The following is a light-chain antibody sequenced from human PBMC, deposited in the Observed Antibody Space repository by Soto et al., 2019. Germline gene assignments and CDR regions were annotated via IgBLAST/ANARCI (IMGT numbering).Light chain of an antibody. CDR1: SSNIGSNT. Sequence: CSGSSSNIGSNTVNWYQQLPGTAPKLLIYSNNQRPSGVPDRFSGSKSGTSASLAISGLQSEAEADYYCAAWDDSLNGVVFGGGTKLTVL. J-gene: IGLJ2*01. CDR2: SNN. CDR3: AAWDDSLNGVV. V-gene: IGLV1-44*01.